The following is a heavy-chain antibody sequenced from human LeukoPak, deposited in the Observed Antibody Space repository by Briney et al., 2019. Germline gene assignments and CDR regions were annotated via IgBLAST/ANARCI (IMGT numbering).Heavy chain of an antibody. CDR3: ARRASRYCSSTSCYPFDY. Sequence: SQTLSLTCTVSGGSISSSSYYWGWIRQPPGKGLEWIGSIYYSGSTYYNPSLKSRVTISVDTSKNQFSLKLSSVTAADTAVYYCARRASRYCSSTSCYPFDYWGQGTLVTVSS. J-gene: IGHJ4*02. D-gene: IGHD2-2*01. CDR1: GGSISSSSYY. V-gene: IGHV4-39*07. CDR2: IYYSGST.